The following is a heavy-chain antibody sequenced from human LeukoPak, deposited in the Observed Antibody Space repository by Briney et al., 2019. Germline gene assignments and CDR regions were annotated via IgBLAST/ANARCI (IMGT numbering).Heavy chain of an antibody. CDR2: IYYSGST. CDR3: ARHYDTSGGAFDI. V-gene: IGHV4-31*03. J-gene: IGHJ3*02. Sequence: SETLSLTCTVSGGSISSGGYYWSWIRRHPGKGLEWIGYIYYSGSTYYNPSLKSRVTISVDTSKNQFSLKLSSVTAADTAVYYCARHYDTSGGAFDIWGQGTMLTLSS. D-gene: IGHD3-22*01. CDR1: GGSISSGGYY.